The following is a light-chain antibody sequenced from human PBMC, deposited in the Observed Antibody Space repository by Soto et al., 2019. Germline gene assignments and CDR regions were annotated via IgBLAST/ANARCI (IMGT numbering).Light chain of an antibody. CDR1: QSVNNNY. V-gene: IGKV3-20*01. J-gene: IGKJ1*01. Sequence: ENVLTQSPDTLSLPPGEEATLSCRASQSVNNNYLAWYQQIPGQPPRLLIYGASSRATGIPDRFSGRGSGTDFTLTISRLEPEDFSVYYCQQYAIFPRTFGQGTKVDI. CDR3: QQYAIFPRT. CDR2: GAS.